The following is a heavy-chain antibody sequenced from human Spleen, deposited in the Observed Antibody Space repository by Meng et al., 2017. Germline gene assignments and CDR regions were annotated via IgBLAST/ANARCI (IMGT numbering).Heavy chain of an antibody. J-gene: IGHJ4*02. CDR2: ISYDGSNK. D-gene: IGHD4-17*01. CDR3: AKSGGDYTRGFDY. V-gene: IGHV3-30*07. Sequence: GESLKISCSASGFTFSSYGMHWVRQAPGKGLEWVAVISYDGSNKNYADSVKGRFTIARDNSKNTLYLQMKSLRGEDTARYYWAKSGGDYTRGFDYWGQGTLVTVSS. CDR1: GFTFSSYG.